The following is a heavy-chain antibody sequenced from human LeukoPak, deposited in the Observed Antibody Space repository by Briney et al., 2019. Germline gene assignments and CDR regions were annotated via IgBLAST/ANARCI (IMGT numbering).Heavy chain of an antibody. CDR1: GFTFSSYE. D-gene: IGHD6-13*01. CDR2: TSSSGSTI. Sequence: GGSLRLSCAASGFTFSSYEMNWVRQAPGKGLEWVSYTSSSGSTIYYADSVKGRFTMSRDNSKNTVYLQMNSLRAEDTAVYYCAKDRYSSNWLGAFDYWGQGTLVTVSS. J-gene: IGHJ4*02. V-gene: IGHV3-48*03. CDR3: AKDRYSSNWLGAFDY.